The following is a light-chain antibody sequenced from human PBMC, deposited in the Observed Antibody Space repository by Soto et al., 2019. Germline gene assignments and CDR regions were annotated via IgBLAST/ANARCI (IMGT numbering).Light chain of an antibody. Sequence: EIVMTQSPATLSVSPGEXATXSCRXXXXXXSNLAWYQQKPGQAPRLLIYGASTRATGIPARFSGSGSGTEFTLTISSLQSEDFAVYYCQQYNNWPQTFGQGTKVEIK. CDR3: QQYNNWPQT. CDR1: XXXXSN. J-gene: IGKJ1*01. CDR2: GAS. V-gene: IGKV3-15*01.